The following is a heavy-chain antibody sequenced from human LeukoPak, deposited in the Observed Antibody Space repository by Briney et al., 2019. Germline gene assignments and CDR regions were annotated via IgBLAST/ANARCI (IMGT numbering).Heavy chain of an antibody. D-gene: IGHD3-22*01. V-gene: IGHV4-59*01. J-gene: IGHJ3*01. CDR2: IYHTGST. CDR1: GVSISSDY. Sequence: PSGTLSLTCNVSGVSISSDYWSWVRQSPGKGLEWIGYIYHTGSTTYNPSLKSRVTFSVDTSKNQFSLRLSSVTAADTGLYYCARAYHYDGRKSYSDALDVWGQGTMGTVSS. CDR3: ARAYHYDGRKSYSDALDV.